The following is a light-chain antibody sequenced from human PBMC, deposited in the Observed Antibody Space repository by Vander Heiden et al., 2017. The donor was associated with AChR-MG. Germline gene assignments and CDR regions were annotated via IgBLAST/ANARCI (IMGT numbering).Light chain of an antibody. V-gene: IGLV1-40*01. CDR3: QSYDTSLSGSFV. J-gene: IGLJ1*01. CDR1: SSNIGSGYD. Sequence: QSVLTQPPSVSGAPGQRVTIPCPGSSSNIGSGYDVHWYQQLPGTAPKPLISGNNNRPSGVPDRFSGSKSGTSASLAITGLQAEDEAEYYCQSYDTSLSGSFVFGTGTKVTVL. CDR2: GNN.